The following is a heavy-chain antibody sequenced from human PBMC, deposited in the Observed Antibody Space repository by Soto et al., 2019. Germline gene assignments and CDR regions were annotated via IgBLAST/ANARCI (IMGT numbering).Heavy chain of an antibody. J-gene: IGHJ6*02. CDR1: GDTVSSNSAA. CDR2: TYYRSKWYN. V-gene: IGHV6-1*01. Sequence: SQTLSLTCAISGDTVSSNSAAWTWIRQSPSRGLEWLGKTYYRSKWYNEYAVSVKSRISINAGTSKNQFSLQLDSVTPEDTAVYYCARGGYSMDVWGQGTTVTAFS. CDR3: ARGGYSMDV.